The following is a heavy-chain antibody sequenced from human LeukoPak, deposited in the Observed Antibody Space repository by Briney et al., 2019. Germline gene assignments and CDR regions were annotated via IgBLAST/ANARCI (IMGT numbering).Heavy chain of an antibody. CDR2: ISWNSGSI. Sequence: GGSLRLSCAASGFTFDAYAMHWVRQAPGKGLEWVSGISWNSGSIGYADSVKGRFTISRDNAKNSLYLQMNSLRAEDTALYYCAKDFSHYYDSSGSGDDAFDIWGQGTMVTVS. D-gene: IGHD3-22*01. CDR1: GFTFDAYA. V-gene: IGHV3-9*01. J-gene: IGHJ3*02. CDR3: AKDFSHYYDSSGSGDDAFDI.